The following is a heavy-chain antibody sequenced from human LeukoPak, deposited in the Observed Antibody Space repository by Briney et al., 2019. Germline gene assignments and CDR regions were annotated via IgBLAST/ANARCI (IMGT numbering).Heavy chain of an antibody. CDR2: ISSGGGSI. D-gene: IGHD2-8*01. CDR1: EFTSSVLP. CDR3: ARDLSGTTLYLPASYI. V-gene: IGHV3-23*01. J-gene: IGHJ3*02. Sequence: GGSVRLSCSGSEFTSSVLPMLGRRQAPGKRPEWVSGISSGGGSIYYADSVKGRFTISRDNAKNSLYLQMNRLRAEDTAVYYRARDLSGTTLYLPASYIWGEGAMVTVSS.